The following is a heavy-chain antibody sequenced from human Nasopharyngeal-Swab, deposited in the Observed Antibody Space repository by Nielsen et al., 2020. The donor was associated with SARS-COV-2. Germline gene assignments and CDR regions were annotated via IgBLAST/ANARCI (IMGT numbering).Heavy chain of an antibody. D-gene: IGHD3-3*01. V-gene: IGHV4-34*01. CDR3: ASVNGYDFWSGYYHPFDY. J-gene: IGHJ4*02. CDR1: GGTLNGFH. CDR2: IYHSGST. Sequence: GSLRLSCVVFGGTLNGFHWKWIRQTPGKGLEWIGSIYHSGSTYYNPSLKSRVTISVDTSKNQFSLKLSSVTAADTAVYYCASVNGYDFWSGYYHPFDYWGQGTLVTVSS.